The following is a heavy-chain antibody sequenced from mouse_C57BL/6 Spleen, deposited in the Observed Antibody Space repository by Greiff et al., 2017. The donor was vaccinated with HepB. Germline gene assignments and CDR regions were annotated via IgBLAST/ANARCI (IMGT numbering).Heavy chain of an antibody. CDR3: TGRVSSSYVY. Sequence: EVKLMESGGGLVQPGGSMKLSCVASGFTFSNYWMNWVRQSPEKGLEWVAQIRLKSDNYATHYAESVKGRFTISRDDSKSSVYLQMNNLRAEDTGIYYCTGRVSSSYVYWGQGTTLTVSS. CDR2: IRLKSDNYAT. V-gene: IGHV6-3*01. D-gene: IGHD1-1*01. J-gene: IGHJ2*01. CDR1: GFTFSNYW.